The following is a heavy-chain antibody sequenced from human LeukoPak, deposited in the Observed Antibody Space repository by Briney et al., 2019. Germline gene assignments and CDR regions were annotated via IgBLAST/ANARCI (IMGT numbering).Heavy chain of an antibody. CDR3: AVTRYSSSWYHFDY. CDR2: ISWNSGSI. V-gene: IGHV3-9*01. J-gene: IGHJ4*02. Sequence: GGCLRLSCAASGFTFDDYAMHWVRQAPGKGLEWVSGISWNSGSIGYADSVKGRFTISRDNAKNSLYLQMNSLRAEDTALYYCAVTRYSSSWYHFDYWGQGTLVTVSS. CDR1: GFTFDDYA. D-gene: IGHD6-13*01.